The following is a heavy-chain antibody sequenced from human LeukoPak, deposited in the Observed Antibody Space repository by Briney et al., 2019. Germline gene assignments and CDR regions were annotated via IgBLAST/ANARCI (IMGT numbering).Heavy chain of an antibody. V-gene: IGHV1-69*05. CDR2: IIPIFGTA. D-gene: IGHD3-10*01. J-gene: IGHJ4*02. CDR3: ASSPWDYGSGSYYPDY. CDR1: GYTFTSYG. Sequence: ASVKVSCKASGYTFTSYGISWVRQAPGQGLEWMGGIIPIFGTANYAQKFQGRVTITTDESTSTAHMELSSLRSEDTAVYYCASSPWDYGSGSYYPDYWGQGTLVTVSS.